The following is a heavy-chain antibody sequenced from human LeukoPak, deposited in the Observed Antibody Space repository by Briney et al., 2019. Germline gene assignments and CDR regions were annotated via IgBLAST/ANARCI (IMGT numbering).Heavy chain of an antibody. CDR1: RFTFNNYD. CDR3: VPQGAGDPFDY. V-gene: IGHV3-23*01. CDR2: ISDGGDIT. Sequence: GGSLRLSSAASRFTFNNYDMTWVRHAPGKGLEGVSVISDGGDITYYADSVKGRFTISRDDSKNMLYLQMNSLRAEDTAVYYCVPQGAGDPFDYWGQGTLVTVSS. D-gene: IGHD4-17*01. J-gene: IGHJ4*02.